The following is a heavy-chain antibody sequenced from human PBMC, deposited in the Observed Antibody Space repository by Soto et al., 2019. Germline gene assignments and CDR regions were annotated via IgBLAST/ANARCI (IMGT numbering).Heavy chain of an antibody. V-gene: IGHV3-53*02. Sequence: EVQLVETGGGLIQPGGSLRLSCAASGFSVRTNYMSWVRQSPGKGLEWVSVLESGGSIYYADSVKGRFIISRDDAKNTVYLQMNYLRAEDTAVYYCARAGVTPDFFDYWGQGTLVTVSS. J-gene: IGHJ4*02. D-gene: IGHD2-21*02. CDR2: LESGGSI. CDR1: GFSVRTNY. CDR3: ARAGVTPDFFDY.